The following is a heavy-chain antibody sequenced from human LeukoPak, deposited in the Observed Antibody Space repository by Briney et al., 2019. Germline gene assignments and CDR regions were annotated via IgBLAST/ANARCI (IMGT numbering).Heavy chain of an antibody. CDR3: ARASGTIAAAGTWYYYGMDV. D-gene: IGHD6-13*01. CDR1: GFTFSSYA. Sequence: GGSLRLSCAASGFTFSSYAMSWVRQAPGKGLEWVSAISGSGGSTYYADSVKGRFTISRDNSKNTLYLQMNSLRAEDTAVYYCARASGTIAAAGTWYYYGMDVWGQGTTVTVSS. CDR2: ISGSGGST. J-gene: IGHJ6*02. V-gene: IGHV3-23*01.